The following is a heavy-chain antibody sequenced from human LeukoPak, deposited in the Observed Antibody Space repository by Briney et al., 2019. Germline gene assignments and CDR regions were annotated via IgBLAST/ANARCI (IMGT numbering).Heavy chain of an antibody. J-gene: IGHJ5*02. CDR2: IYDDGGT. D-gene: IGHD6-19*01. V-gene: IGHV3-53*01. CDR3: AKGSGSGWYGWFAP. Sequence: GGSLRLSCIVSGFTVSSTLMDWVRQAPGKGLEWVSVIYDDGGTVYADSVKGRFTISRDNSKNTFYLQMNTLRADDTAVYYCAKGSGSGWYGWFAPWGQGTLVSVSS. CDR1: GFTVSSTL.